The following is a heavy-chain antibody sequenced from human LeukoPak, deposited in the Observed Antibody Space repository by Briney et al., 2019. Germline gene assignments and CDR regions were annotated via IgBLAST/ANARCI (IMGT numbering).Heavy chain of an antibody. D-gene: IGHD2-15*01. CDR1: GFTFSSYA. V-gene: IGHV3-23*01. Sequence: GGFLRLSCAASGFTFSSYAMTWVRQAPGKGLEWVSSINGTGGCTFYADSVKGRFTISRDNSKNTLYPQMNSLRAEDTAIYYCAKEREAYCSGGSCYGSDKLFPADYWGQGSLVTVSS. CDR3: AKEREAYCSGGSCYGSDKLFPADY. CDR2: INGTGGCT. J-gene: IGHJ4*02.